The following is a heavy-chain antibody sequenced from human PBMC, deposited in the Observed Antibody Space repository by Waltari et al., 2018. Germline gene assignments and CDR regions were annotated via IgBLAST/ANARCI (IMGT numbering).Heavy chain of an antibody. CDR2: INHSGNT. V-gene: IGHV4-34*01. CDR1: GGSFSGYY. D-gene: IGHD6-13*01. J-gene: IGHJ6*02. Sequence: QVQLQQWGAGLLKPSETLSLTCAVYGGSFSGYYWSWIRQPPGKGLEWTGEINHSGNTNHNPALKRRVTRSVDTSKNQFSLKLSSVTAADTAVYYCARIAAAVAYYYYGMDVWGQGTTVTVSS. CDR3: ARIAAAVAYYYYGMDV.